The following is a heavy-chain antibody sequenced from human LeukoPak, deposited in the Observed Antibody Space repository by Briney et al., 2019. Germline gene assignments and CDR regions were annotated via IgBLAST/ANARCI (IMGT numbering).Heavy chain of an antibody. V-gene: IGHV4-4*07. CDR1: GGSFSGYY. D-gene: IGHD3-9*01. CDR3: AREPHYDILTGYTNWFDP. J-gene: IGHJ5*02. CDR2: TYTSGST. Sequence: PSETLSLTCAVYGGSFSGYYWSWIRQPAGKGLEWIGRTYTSGSTNYNPSLKSRVSISVDTSKNQFSLKLSSVTAADTAVYYCAREPHYDILTGYTNWFDPWGQGTLVTVSS.